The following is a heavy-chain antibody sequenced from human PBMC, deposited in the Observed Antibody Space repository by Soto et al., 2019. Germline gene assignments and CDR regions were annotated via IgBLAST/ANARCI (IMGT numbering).Heavy chain of an antibody. CDR1: GYTFNSYA. Sequence: GASVKVSCKASGYTFNSYAMHWVRQAPGQRLEWMGWINAGNGNTKYSQKFQGRVTITRDTSASTAYMELSSLRSEDTAVYYCARDCSGGSCPNLDYWGQGTLVTVSS. D-gene: IGHD2-15*01. CDR2: INAGNGNT. J-gene: IGHJ4*02. CDR3: ARDCSGGSCPNLDY. V-gene: IGHV1-3*01.